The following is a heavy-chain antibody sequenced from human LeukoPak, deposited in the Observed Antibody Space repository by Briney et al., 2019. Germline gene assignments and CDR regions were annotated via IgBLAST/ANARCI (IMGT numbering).Heavy chain of an antibody. CDR3: ARDVKWLRFSWFDP. D-gene: IGHD5-12*01. J-gene: IGHJ5*02. CDR1: GYTFTSYG. CDR2: ISAYNGNT. V-gene: IGHV1-18*01. Sequence: ASVKVSCKASGYTFTSYGISWVRQAPGQGLEWMGWISAYNGNTNYAQKLQGRVTMTTDTSTSTAYMELRSLRSGDTAVYYCARDVKWLRFSWFDPWGQGTLVTVSS.